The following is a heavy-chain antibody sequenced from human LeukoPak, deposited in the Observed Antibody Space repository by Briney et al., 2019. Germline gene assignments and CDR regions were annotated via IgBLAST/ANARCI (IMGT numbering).Heavy chain of an antibody. Sequence: GGSLRLSCAASGFTFSSYWMSWVRQAPGKGLEWVANIKQDGSENYYVDSVKGRFTISRDNAKNSLFLQMNSLTVEDTAVYYCVRYRREGLYYFDYWGQGTLVTVSS. CDR2: IKQDGSEN. CDR1: GFTFSSYW. V-gene: IGHV3-7*01. CDR3: VRYRREGLYYFDY. J-gene: IGHJ4*02.